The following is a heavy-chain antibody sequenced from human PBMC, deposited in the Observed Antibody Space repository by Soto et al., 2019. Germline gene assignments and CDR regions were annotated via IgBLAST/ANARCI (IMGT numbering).Heavy chain of an antibody. CDR3: AGSRAQSWYDWFDP. CDR2: IYYSGST. CDR1: GGSISSYY. J-gene: IGHJ5*02. V-gene: IGHV4-59*01. D-gene: IGHD6-13*01. Sequence: PSETLSLTCTVSGGSISSYYWSWIRQPPGKGLEWIGYIYYSGSTNYNPSLKSRVTISVDTSKNQFSLKLSSVTAADTAVYYCAGSRAQSWYDWFDPWGQGTLVTVSS.